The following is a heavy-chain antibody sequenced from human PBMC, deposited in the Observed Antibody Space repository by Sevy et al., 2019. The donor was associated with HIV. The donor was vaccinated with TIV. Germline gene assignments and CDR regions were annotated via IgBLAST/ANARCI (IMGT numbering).Heavy chain of an antibody. V-gene: IGHV3-11*01. CDR3: ARCWKNLGESYYYYGMDV. Sequence: GGSLRLSCTASGFTFSDYYMSWIRQAPGKGLEWVSYISSSGSTIYYADSVKGRFTISRDNAKNSLYLQMNSLRAEDTAVYYCARCWKNLGESYYYYGMDVWGQGTTVTVSS. D-gene: IGHD1-1*01. CDR2: ISSSGSTI. CDR1: GFTFSDYY. J-gene: IGHJ6*02.